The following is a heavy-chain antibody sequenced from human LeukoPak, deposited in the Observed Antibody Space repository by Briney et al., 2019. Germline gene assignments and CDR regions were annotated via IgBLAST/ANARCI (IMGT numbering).Heavy chain of an antibody. CDR2: MNPNNGNT. CDR1: GFTFTRYD. Sequence: ASVKVSCKASGFTFTRYDINWVRQASGQGLEWMGWMNPNNGNTGYAQKFQGRVTMTRDTYTSTAYMDLRGLRPEDTAVYYCVRDAEGAGISVNFWFDPWGQGTLVTVSS. V-gene: IGHV1-8*01. CDR3: VRDAEGAGISVNFWFDP. D-gene: IGHD1-14*01. J-gene: IGHJ5*02.